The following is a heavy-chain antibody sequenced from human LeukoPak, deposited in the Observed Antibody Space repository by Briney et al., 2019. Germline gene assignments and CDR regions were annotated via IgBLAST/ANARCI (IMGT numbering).Heavy chain of an antibody. Sequence: GGSLRLSCAASGFTFSSYEMNWVRQAPGKGLEWVSYISSSGSTIYYADSVKGRFTISRDNAKNSLYLQMNSLRAEDTAVYYCARDRPRWPFDYWAREPWSPSPQ. CDR1: GFTFSSYE. J-gene: IGHJ4*02. D-gene: IGHD4-23*01. CDR2: ISSSGSTI. CDR3: ARDRPRWPFDY. V-gene: IGHV3-48*03.